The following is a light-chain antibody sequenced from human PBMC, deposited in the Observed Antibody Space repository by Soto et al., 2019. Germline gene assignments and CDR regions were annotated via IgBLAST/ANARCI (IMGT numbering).Light chain of an antibody. J-gene: IGKJ2*01. CDR3: QQRSNWPPYT. Sequence: EIVLTQSPATLSGSPGERDTLSCRASQSVSSYLAWYQQKPGQAPRLLIYDASNRATGIPARFSGSGSGTDFTLTISSLEPEDFAVYYCQQRSNWPPYTFGQGTKLEIK. V-gene: IGKV3-11*01. CDR1: QSVSSY. CDR2: DAS.